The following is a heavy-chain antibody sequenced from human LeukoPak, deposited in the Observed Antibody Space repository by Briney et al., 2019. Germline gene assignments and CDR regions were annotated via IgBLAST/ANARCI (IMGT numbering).Heavy chain of an antibody. CDR3: ARDERGAYDYVWGSYRYTPY. V-gene: IGHV1-69*13. J-gene: IGHJ4*02. CDR1: GGTFSSYA. D-gene: IGHD3-16*02. CDR2: IIPIFGPA. Sequence: SVKVSCKASGGTFSSYAISWVRQAPGKGLECMGGIIPIFGPANYAQKFQGRVTITADESTSTAYMELSSLRSEDTAVYYCARDERGAYDYVWGSYRYTPYWGQGTLVTVSS.